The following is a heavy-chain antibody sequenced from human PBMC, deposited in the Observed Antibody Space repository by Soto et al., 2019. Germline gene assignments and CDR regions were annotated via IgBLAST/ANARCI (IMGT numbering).Heavy chain of an antibody. CDR3: ASDSTSCFNP. Sequence: SETLSLTCTVSGGSVSSYYWSWIRQPAGKGLEWIGRFYTSGNTIYNPSLKSRVTMSLDTSKNQFSLKLSSVTAVDTAVYFCASDSTSCFNPLRQGTLGTVSS. J-gene: IGHJ5*02. D-gene: IGHD6-13*01. CDR1: GGSVSSYY. V-gene: IGHV4-4*07. CDR2: FYTSGNT.